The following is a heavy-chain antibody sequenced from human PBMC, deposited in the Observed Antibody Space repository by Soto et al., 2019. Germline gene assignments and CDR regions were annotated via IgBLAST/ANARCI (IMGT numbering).Heavy chain of an antibody. J-gene: IGHJ6*04. CDR3: TKDLKTGWEESTDLGPTDHYNLYYRMEV. Sequence: SLTLSCTASGFKFDDYAMHWVRQVPGKGLEWVSSISWNSGKIDYAVSVKGRFTVSRDNAKNLLHLQTNSLTLEDSALYYCTKDLKTGWEESTDLGPTDHYNLYYRMEVWGKGTMVTVSS. D-gene: IGHD1-26*01. CDR2: ISWNSGKI. V-gene: IGHV3-9*01. CDR1: GFKFDDYA.